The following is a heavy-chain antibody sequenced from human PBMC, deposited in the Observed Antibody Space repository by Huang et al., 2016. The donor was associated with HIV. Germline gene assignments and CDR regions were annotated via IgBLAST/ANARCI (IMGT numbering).Heavy chain of an antibody. CDR1: GYGFSSYW. V-gene: IGHV5-51*01. CDR2: IEPSDSET. CDR3: ARQVDGFRSHFDF. Sequence: EVLLVQSGAELKEPGESLKISCKASGYGFSSYWSGWVRQKPGKGLEWRGSIEPSDSETKDSPSFYGQVTISADKSTRTDYLQWESLKAPDTAIYFCARQVDGFRSHFDFWGQGTLVSVSS. D-gene: IGHD5-18*01. J-gene: IGHJ4*02.